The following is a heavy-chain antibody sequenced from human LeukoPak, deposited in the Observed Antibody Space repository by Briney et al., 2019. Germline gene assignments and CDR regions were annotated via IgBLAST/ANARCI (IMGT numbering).Heavy chain of an antibody. D-gene: IGHD3-22*01. J-gene: IGHJ4*02. CDR3: ARAEDSSGYYFNFDY. V-gene: IGHV4-59*01. CDR1: GFTFSSYA. Sequence: GSLRLSCAASGFTFSSYAMSWIRQPPGKGLEWIGYIYYSGSTNYNPSLKSRVTISVDTSKNQFSLKLSSVTAADTAVYYCARAEDSSGYYFNFDYWGQGTLVTVSS. CDR2: IYYSGST.